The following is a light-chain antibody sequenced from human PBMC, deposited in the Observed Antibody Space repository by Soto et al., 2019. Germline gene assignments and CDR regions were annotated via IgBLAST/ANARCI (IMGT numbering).Light chain of an antibody. CDR1: QGINRN. CDR3: QQYYTGPVT. CDR2: GAS. V-gene: IGKV3-15*01. Sequence: IVMTQSPATLSVSPGESVTFSCRASQGINRNLAWYQQKPGQAPRLLISGASTGATVIPARFSGSGSGTEFTLTINSLQSEDAAVYYCQQYYTGPVTFGGRTKVEI. J-gene: IGKJ4*01.